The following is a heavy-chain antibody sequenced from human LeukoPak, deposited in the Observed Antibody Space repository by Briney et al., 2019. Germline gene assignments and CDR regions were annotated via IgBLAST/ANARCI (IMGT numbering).Heavy chain of an antibody. V-gene: IGHV1-69*13. CDR1: EGTFSSYA. J-gene: IGHJ3*02. CDR2: IIPIFGTA. D-gene: IGHD2-2*02. CDR3: ARAVVPAATPDAFDI. Sequence: SVKVSCKASEGTFSSYAISWVRQAPGQGLEWMGGIIPIFGTANYAQKFQGRVTITADESTSTAYMELSSLRSEDTAVYYCARAVVPAATPDAFDIWGQGTMVTVSS.